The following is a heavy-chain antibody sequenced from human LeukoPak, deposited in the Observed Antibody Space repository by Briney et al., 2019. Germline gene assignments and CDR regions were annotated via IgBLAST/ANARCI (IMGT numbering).Heavy chain of an antibody. J-gene: IGHJ4*02. CDR2: VDYSGST. Sequence: PSETLSLTCTVSGGSITRYYWSWIRRPPGKGLEWLAYVDYSGSTAYNPSLNGRIAISPDTSKNQFSLKLRSVTAADTAVYYCARLNGGNWGPGILVTVPS. D-gene: IGHD4-23*01. CDR1: GGSITRYY. V-gene: IGHV4-59*08. CDR3: ARLNGGN.